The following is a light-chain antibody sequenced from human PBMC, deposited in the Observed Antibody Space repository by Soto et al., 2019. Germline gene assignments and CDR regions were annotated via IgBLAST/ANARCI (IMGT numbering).Light chain of an antibody. CDR1: QSVSSSD. Sequence: IVLTQSPGTLSLSPGERATLSCRASQSVSSSDLAWYQQKPGQAPRLLIYSASSRATGIPDRFSGSGSGTDFTLTISRLEPEDFAVYYCRQYDTFGQGTKVDIK. J-gene: IGKJ2*01. V-gene: IGKV3-20*01. CDR2: SAS. CDR3: RQYDT.